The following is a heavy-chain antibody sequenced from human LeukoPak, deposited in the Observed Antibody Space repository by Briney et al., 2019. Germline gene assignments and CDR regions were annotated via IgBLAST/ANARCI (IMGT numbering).Heavy chain of an antibody. CDR1: GGTFSSYA. Sequence: ASVKVSCKASGGTFSSYAISWVRQAPGQGLEWMGGIIPIFGTATYAQKFQGRVTITADKSTSTAYMELSSLRSEDTAVYYCARDTFGGVIVSGAFDIWGQGTMVTVSS. CDR2: IIPIFGTA. D-gene: IGHD3-16*02. CDR3: ARDTFGGVIVSGAFDI. J-gene: IGHJ3*02. V-gene: IGHV1-69*06.